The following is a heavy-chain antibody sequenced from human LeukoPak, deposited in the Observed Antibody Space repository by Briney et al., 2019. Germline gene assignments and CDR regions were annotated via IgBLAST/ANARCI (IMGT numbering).Heavy chain of an antibody. CDR2: LTSRSTA. V-gene: IGHV3-23*01. J-gene: IGHJ4*02. Sequence: GGSLRLSCVASGFIFSHHGMNWVRQAPGKGLEWVSGLTSRSTAYYADAVKGRFTISRDNSKNTVYLQMNSLRAEDTAVYYCAKDGEWGQFDNWGQGTLVTVSS. D-gene: IGHD3-10*01. CDR3: AKDGEWGQFDN. CDR1: GFIFSHHG.